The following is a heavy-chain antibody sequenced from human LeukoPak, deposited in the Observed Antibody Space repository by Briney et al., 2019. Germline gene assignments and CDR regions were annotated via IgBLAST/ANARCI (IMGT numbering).Heavy chain of an antibody. CDR1: GYTFTDYY. CDR3: ARANFLYCSSSTCLFDY. D-gene: IGHD2-2*01. CDR2: INPNDGDT. J-gene: IGHJ4*02. Sequence: ASVKVSCKASGYTFTDYYMHWVRQAPGQGSEWMGWINPNDGDTNYAQKFQGRVTMTRDTSISTAHMEVSRLRSDDTAVYYCARANFLYCSSSTCLFDYWGQGTLVTVSS. V-gene: IGHV1-2*02.